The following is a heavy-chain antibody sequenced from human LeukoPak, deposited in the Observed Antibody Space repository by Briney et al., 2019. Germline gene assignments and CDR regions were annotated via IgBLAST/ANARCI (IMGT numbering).Heavy chain of an antibody. CDR3: AASEWELGIDY. CDR1: GYSISSGYY. D-gene: IGHD1-26*01. Sequence: SETLSLTCTVSGYSISSGYYWGWIRQPPGKGLEWIGSIYHSGSTYYNPSLKSRVTISVDTSKNQFSLKLSSVTAADTAVYYCAASEWELGIDYWGQGTLVTVSS. V-gene: IGHV4-38-2*02. J-gene: IGHJ4*02. CDR2: IYHSGST.